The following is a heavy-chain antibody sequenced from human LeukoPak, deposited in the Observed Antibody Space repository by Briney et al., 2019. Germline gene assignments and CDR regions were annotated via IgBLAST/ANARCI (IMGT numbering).Heavy chain of an antibody. CDR2: ITDTGDST. J-gene: IGHJ4*02. CDR3: AKDYDMWTGSLDY. CDR1: GFPFSSSA. Sequence: GGSLRLSCAASGFPFSSSAMTWVRQAPGKGLEWVSTITDTGDSTHYADSVKGRFTFSRDNSKNTLYLQMNSLRAEDTAVYFCAKDYDMWTGSLDYWGQGTPVTVSS. V-gene: IGHV3-23*01. D-gene: IGHD3-9*01.